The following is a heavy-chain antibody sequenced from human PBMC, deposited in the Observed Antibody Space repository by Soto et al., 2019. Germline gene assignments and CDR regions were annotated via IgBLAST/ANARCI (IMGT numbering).Heavy chain of an antibody. CDR3: ARVDYDSSGYLDY. V-gene: IGHV4-39*01. J-gene: IGHJ4*02. CDR1: GGSISSSSYY. Sequence: SETLSLTCTVSGGSISSSSYYWGWIRQPPGKGLEWIGSIYYSGSTYYNPSLKSRVTISVDTSKNQFSLKLSSVTAADTAVYYCARVDYDSSGYLDYWGQGTLVTVSS. CDR2: IYYSGST. D-gene: IGHD3-22*01.